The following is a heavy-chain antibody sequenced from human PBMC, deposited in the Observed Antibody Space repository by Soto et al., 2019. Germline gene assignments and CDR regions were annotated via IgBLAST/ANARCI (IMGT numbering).Heavy chain of an antibody. V-gene: IGHV1-69*13. CDR1: GVTFSSYA. Sequence: SVKVSCKASGVTFSSYAISWVRQAPGQGLEWMGGIIPIFGTANYAQKFQGRVTITADESTSTAYMELSSLRSEDTAVYYCARSDYGGFNWFDPWGQGTLVTV. D-gene: IGHD4-17*01. J-gene: IGHJ5*02. CDR3: ARSDYGGFNWFDP. CDR2: IIPIFGTA.